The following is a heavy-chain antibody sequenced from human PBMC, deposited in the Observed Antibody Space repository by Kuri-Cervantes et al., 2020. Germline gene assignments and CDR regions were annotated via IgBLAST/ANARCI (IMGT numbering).Heavy chain of an antibody. CDR2: IRYDGSNE. CDR1: GFTFNNYG. D-gene: IGHD7-27*01. Sequence: GGSLRLSCAASGFTFNNYGMHWVRQAPGKGLEWVAFIRYDGSNEYYADSVKGRFTISRDNSKNTLYLQINSLRAEDTAVYYCAKDQGTGDVLPSDWGQGTLVTVSS. V-gene: IGHV3-30*02. J-gene: IGHJ4*02. CDR3: AKDQGTGDVLPSD.